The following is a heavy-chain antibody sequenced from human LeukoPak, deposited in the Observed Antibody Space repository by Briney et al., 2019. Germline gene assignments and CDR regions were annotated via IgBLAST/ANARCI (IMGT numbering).Heavy chain of an antibody. CDR3: ATQNSGSVDY. D-gene: IGHD4-23*01. V-gene: IGHV3-74*01. Sequence: SGGSLRLSCTASGFTFSSYWMHWARQAPGKGLVWVSRINSDGSTTSYADSVKGRFTISRDNAKNTLYLQMNSLRAEETAVYYCATQNSGSVDYWGEETLVTVSS. CDR2: INSDGSTT. J-gene: IGHJ4*02. CDR1: GFTFSSYW.